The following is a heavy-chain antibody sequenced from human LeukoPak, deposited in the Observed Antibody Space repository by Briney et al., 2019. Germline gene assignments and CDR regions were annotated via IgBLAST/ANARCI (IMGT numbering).Heavy chain of an antibody. V-gene: IGHV3-23*01. J-gene: IGHJ4*02. CDR1: GFTFSSYA. CDR2: ISGSGGST. Sequence: GGSLRLSCAASGFTFSSYAMSWVRQAPGKGLEWVSAISGSGGSTYYADSVKGRFTISRDNSKNTLYLQMNSLRAEDTAVYYCAEDSISIYSSSWYGSFDYWGQGTLVTVSS. CDR3: AEDSISIYSSSWYGSFDY. D-gene: IGHD6-13*01.